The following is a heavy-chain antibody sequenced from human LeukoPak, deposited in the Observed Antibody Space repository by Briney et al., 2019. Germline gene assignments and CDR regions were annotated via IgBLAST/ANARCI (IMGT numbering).Heavy chain of an antibody. Sequence: GGSLRLSCAASGFTFSSYGMHWVRQAPGKGLEWVAVISYDGSNKYYADSVKGRFTISRDNSKNTLYLQMSSLRAEDTAVYYCARALGSPLDFWGQGTLVTVSS. D-gene: IGHD3-10*01. V-gene: IGHV3-30*03. CDR3: ARALGSPLDF. J-gene: IGHJ4*02. CDR1: GFTFSSYG. CDR2: ISYDGSNK.